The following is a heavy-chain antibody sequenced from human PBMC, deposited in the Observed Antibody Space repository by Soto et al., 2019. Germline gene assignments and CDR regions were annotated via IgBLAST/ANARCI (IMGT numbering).Heavy chain of an antibody. CDR3: ARDLVAPANYYYYYMDV. J-gene: IGHJ6*03. CDR1: GYTFTSYA. Sequence: ASVKVSCKASGYTFTSYAMHWVRQAPGQRLEWMGWINAGNGNTKYSQKFQGRVTITRDTSASTAYMELSSLRFEDTAVYYCARDLVAPANYYYYYMDVWGKGTTVTVSS. CDR2: INAGNGNT. D-gene: IGHD2-2*01. V-gene: IGHV1-3*01.